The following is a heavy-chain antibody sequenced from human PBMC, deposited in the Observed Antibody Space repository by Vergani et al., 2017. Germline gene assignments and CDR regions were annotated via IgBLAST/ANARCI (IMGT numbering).Heavy chain of an antibody. CDR3: ARDHAGGGSYMAWIDP. V-gene: IGHV1-2*02. D-gene: IGHD1-26*01. CDR1: GYSFIDYY. J-gene: IGHJ5*02. Sequence: QVHLVQSGAEVKKPGASVTISCRTSGYSFIDYYILWFLQAPRQGLEWMGWINSKSVVTNYAQKFQGRVTMTRDTSNSTASMELTSLTSADTAIFYCARDHAGGGSYMAWIDPWGQGNPVIVS. CDR2: INSKSVVT.